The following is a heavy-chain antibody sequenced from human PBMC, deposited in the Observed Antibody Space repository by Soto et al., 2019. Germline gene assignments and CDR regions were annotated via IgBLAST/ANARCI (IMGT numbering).Heavy chain of an antibody. CDR1: GYAFTSYY. CDR2: INPSGGST. CDR3: ARRFCSDNSCYYFDY. Sequence: ASVKVSCKASGYAFTSYYMHWVRQAPGQGLEWMGIINPSGGSTSYAQKFQGRVTMTRDTSTSTVYMELSSLRSEDTAVYYCARRFCSDNSCYYFDYWGQGTLVTVSS. V-gene: IGHV1-46*01. D-gene: IGHD2-15*01. J-gene: IGHJ4*02.